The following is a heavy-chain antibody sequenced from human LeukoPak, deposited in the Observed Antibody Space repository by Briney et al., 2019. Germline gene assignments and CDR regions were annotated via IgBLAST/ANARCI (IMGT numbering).Heavy chain of an antibody. V-gene: IGHV3-23*01. Sequence: PGGSLRLSCAASAFTFSSYAMSWVRQAPGKGLEWVSAISGSGSSTYFADSVRGRFTIPRDNSKNTLYLQMNSLRAEDTAVYYCAKEGRYSSPYYYMDVWGKGTTVTVSS. CDR2: ISGSGSST. J-gene: IGHJ6*03. D-gene: IGHD6-13*01. CDR1: AFTFSSYA. CDR3: AKEGRYSSPYYYMDV.